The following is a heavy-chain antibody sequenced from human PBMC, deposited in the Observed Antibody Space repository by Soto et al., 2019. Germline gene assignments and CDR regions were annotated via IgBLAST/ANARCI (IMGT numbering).Heavy chain of an antibody. V-gene: IGHV1-18*01. CDR2: ISAYNGNT. Sequence: QVQLVQSGAEVKKPGASVKVSCKASGYTFTSYGISWVRQAPGQGLERMGWISAYNGNTNYAQKLQGRVTMTTDTSTSTAYMELRSLRSDDTAVYYCARHGLGRVRGNYYGMDVWGQGTTVTVSS. CDR1: GYTFTSYG. J-gene: IGHJ6*02. CDR3: ARHGLGRVRGNYYGMDV. D-gene: IGHD3-10*01.